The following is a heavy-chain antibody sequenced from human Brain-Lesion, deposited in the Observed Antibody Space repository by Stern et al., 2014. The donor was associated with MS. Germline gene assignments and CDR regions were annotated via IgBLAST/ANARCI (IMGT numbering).Heavy chain of an antibody. CDR2: VNNDGRRT. CDR1: GFTFSNYW. Sequence: VQLVESGGGLVQPGGSLRLSCAASGFTFSNYWMHWVRQAPGKGLVWVSRVNNDGRRTSYADSVKGRCTMSRDNAKNTLYLQMNSLRVENTAIYYCARGERWFDSWGQGTLVTVSS. CDR3: ARGERWFDS. D-gene: IGHD3-10*01. J-gene: IGHJ5*01. V-gene: IGHV3-74*02.